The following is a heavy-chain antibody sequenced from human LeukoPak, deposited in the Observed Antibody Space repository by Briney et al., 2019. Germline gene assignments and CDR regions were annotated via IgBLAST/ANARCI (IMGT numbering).Heavy chain of an antibody. CDR1: GYTFTRYG. D-gene: IGHD6-13*01. CDR2: ISAYNGNT. J-gene: IGHJ6*02. Sequence: GASVKVSCKASGYTFTRYGISWVRQAPGQGLEWMGWISAYNGNTNYAQKLQGRVTMTTDTSTSTAYMELRSLRSDDTAVYYCARDGSGYVSAADRIKYYYYYYGMDVWGQGTTVTVS. V-gene: IGHV1-18*01. CDR3: ARDGSGYVSAADRIKYYYYYYGMDV.